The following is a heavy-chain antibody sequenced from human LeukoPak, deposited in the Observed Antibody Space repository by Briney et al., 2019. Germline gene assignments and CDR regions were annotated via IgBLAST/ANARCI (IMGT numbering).Heavy chain of an antibody. CDR2: IDIISTYT. V-gene: IGHV3-11*03. Sequence: VGSLRLSCAASGFTFSDYYMSWIRQAPGKGLEWVSYIDIISTYTNYADSVKGRFTISRDNAKNSLYLQMNSLRAEDTAVYYCGTIAAAENYWGQGTLVTASS. J-gene: IGHJ4*02. CDR1: GFTFSDYY. CDR3: GTIAAAENY. D-gene: IGHD6-13*01.